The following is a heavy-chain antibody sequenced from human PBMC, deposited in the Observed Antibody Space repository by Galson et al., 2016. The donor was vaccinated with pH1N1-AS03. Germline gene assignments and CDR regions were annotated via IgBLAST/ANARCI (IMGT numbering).Heavy chain of an antibody. J-gene: IGHJ4*02. CDR1: GFTLSIYG. CDR2: ISYDGNNK. D-gene: IGHD3-22*01. CDR3: ARDAPPPGDSDSSGIFDH. V-gene: IGHV3-30*03. Sequence: SLRLSCAASGFTLSIYGIHWVRQAPGKGLEWVAVISYDGNNKYYADSVKGRFTISRDNSNNRLYLQMNSLRSEDTAVYYCARDAPPPGDSDSSGIFDHWGQGTLVTVSS.